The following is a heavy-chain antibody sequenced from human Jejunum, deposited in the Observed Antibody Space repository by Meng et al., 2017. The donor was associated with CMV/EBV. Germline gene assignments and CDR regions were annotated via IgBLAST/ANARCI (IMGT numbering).Heavy chain of an antibody. D-gene: IGHD6-13*01. J-gene: IGHJ4*02. CDR3: ARGGSSSSWPFDY. CDR1: GFTFSDYY. Sequence: QVQLVEXXXXXVKPGGXXXLSCAASGFTFSDYYMSWIRQAPEKGLEWVSYIGGSTSYTKYADSVKGRFTISRDNAKNSLYLQMNSLRAEDTAVYYCARGGSSSSWPFDYWGQGTLVTVSS. V-gene: IGHV3-11*05. CDR2: IGGSTSYT.